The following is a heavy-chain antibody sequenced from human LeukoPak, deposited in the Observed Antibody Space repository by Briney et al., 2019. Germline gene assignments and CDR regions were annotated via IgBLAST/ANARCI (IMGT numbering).Heavy chain of an antibody. J-gene: IGHJ4*02. CDR2: ISSSSSTI. Sequence: HPGRSLRLSCAASGFTFDDYALHWVRQAPGKGLEWVSYISSSSSTIYYADSVKGRFTISRDNAKNSLYLQMNSLRDEDTAVYYCARGRYYPDYWGQGTLVTVSS. V-gene: IGHV3-48*02. D-gene: IGHD3-10*01. CDR3: ARGRYYPDY. CDR1: GFTFDDYA.